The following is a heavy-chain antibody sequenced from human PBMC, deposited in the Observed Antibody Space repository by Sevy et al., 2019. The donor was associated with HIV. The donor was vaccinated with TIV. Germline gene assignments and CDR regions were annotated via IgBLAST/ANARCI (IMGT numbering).Heavy chain of an antibody. CDR2: INWNGDST. V-gene: IGHV3-20*04. CDR3: ARVGTYYDSSHYAYYFDY. J-gene: IGHJ4*02. D-gene: IGHD3-22*01. CDR1: GFNFDDYG. Sequence: GGSLRVSCAASGFNFDDYGMSWVRQAPGKGLEWVSGINWNGDSTSYADSVKGRFTISRDNAKNSLYLQMNSLRAEDTALYYCARVGTYYDSSHYAYYFDYWGQGTLVTVSS.